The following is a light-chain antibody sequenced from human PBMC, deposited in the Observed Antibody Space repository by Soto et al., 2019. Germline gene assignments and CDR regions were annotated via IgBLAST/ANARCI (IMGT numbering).Light chain of an antibody. V-gene: IGKV1-5*01. CDR2: DAS. CDR3: QQYNYFYT. J-gene: IGKJ2*01. Sequence: DIQMTQSPSTLSASVGDKVTITCRASQSIGSSLAWYQQKLGKAPKLLMFDASRLASGVPSRFSGSGSGAEFTLTISSLQPDDFATYYCQQYNYFYTFGQGTKLEIK. CDR1: QSIGSS.